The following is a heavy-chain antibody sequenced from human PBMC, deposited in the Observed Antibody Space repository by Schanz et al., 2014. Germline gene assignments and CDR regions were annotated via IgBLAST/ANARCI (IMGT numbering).Heavy chain of an antibody. V-gene: IGHV3-23*01. J-gene: IGHJ4*02. D-gene: IGHD1-26*01. CDR1: TFTFDHYA. Sequence: EVQLLESGGGLVQPGGSLRLSCSASTFTFDHYAMTWVRQAPGKGLEWVAAVTSRSDEIKYADSVRGRFTISRDNSRSTRLLHMNCLISDDTAVYYCAHVHTTDPYFSVDPPIDYWGQGTLLTVSS. CDR2: VTSRSDEI. CDR3: AHVHTTDPYFSVDPPIDY.